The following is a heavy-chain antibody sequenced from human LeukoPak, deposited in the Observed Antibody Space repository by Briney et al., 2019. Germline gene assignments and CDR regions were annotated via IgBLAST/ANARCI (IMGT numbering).Heavy chain of an antibody. J-gene: IGHJ4*02. D-gene: IGHD3-22*01. CDR2: INHSGST. Sequence: SETLSLTCAVYGGSFSGYYWSWIRQPPGKGLEWIGEINHSGSTNYNPSLKSRVTISVDTSKNQFSLKLSSVTAADTAVYYCARVAKTDYYGSSGFPLDYWGQGTLVTVSS. CDR3: ARVAKTDYYGSSGFPLDY. V-gene: IGHV4-34*01. CDR1: GGSFSGYY.